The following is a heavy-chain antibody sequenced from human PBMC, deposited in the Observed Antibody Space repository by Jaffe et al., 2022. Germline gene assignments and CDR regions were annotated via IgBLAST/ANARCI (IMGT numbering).Heavy chain of an antibody. V-gene: IGHV4-39*01. CDR3: ARLPGSNWNLYGGDYYYYMDV. D-gene: IGHD1-1*01. CDR2: IYYSGST. CDR1: GGSISSSSYY. Sequence: QLQLQESGPGLVKPSETLSLTCTVSGGSISSSSYYWGWIRQPPGKGLEWIGSIYYSGSTYYNPSLKSRVTISVDTSKNQFSLKLSSVTAADTAVYYCARLPGSNWNLYGGDYYYYMDVWGKGTTVTVSS. J-gene: IGHJ6*03.